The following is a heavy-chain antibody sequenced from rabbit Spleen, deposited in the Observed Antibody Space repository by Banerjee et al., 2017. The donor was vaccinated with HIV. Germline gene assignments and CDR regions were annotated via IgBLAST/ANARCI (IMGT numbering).Heavy chain of an antibody. Sequence: QEQLVESGGGLVKPGASLTLTCKASGFSFSNKAVMCWVRQAPGKGLEWIACIDISDGDTDYANWPKGRFTISKASSTTVTLKMTSLTAADTATYFCARNYVNVFDPWGQGTLVTVS. V-gene: IGHV1S45*01. CDR1: GFSFSNKAV. CDR2: IDISDGDT. D-gene: IGHD1-1*01. CDR3: ARNYVNVFDP. J-gene: IGHJ2*01.